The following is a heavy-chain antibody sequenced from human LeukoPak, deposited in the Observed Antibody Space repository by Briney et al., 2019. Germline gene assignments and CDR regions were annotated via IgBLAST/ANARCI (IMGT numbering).Heavy chain of an antibody. D-gene: IGHD2-15*01. J-gene: IGHJ4*02. V-gene: IGHV3-73*01. CDR1: GFTFSGSS. Sequence: GGSLKLSCAASGFTFSGSSMHWVRQASGKGLEWVGRIRNRDHSYATAYAASLKGRLTISRDDLKNTAYLQMNSLKPEDTAVYYCTRRDCSGGVCYFDYWGQGTLVTVSS. CDR2: IRNRDHSYAT. CDR3: TRRDCSGGVCYFDY.